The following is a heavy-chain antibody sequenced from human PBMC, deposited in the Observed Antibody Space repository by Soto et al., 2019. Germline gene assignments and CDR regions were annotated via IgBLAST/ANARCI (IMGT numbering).Heavy chain of an antibody. V-gene: IGHV3-53*01. CDR3: ARGHCSGGSCYSYWFDP. D-gene: IGHD2-15*01. Sequence: EVQLVESGGGLIQPGGSLRLSCAASGFTVSSNYMSWVRQAPGKGLEWVSVIYSGGSTYYADSVKGRFTISRDNSKNTLYLQMNSLRAEDTAVDYCARGHCSGGSCYSYWFDPWGQGTLVTVSS. CDR1: GFTVSSNY. CDR2: IYSGGST. J-gene: IGHJ5*02.